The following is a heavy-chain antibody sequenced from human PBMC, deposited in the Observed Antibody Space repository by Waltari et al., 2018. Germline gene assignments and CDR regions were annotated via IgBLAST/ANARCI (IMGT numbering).Heavy chain of an antibody. J-gene: IGHJ4*02. CDR3: AKVRYGVAVGPSEY. CDR2: IWYDGSNK. Sequence: QVQLVESGGGVVQPGRSLRLSCAASGFTFSSYGMNWVRQAPGKGLEWVAVIWYDGSNKYYADSVKGRFTISRDNSKNTLYLQMNSLRAEDTAVYYCAKVRYGVAVGPSEYWGQGTLVTVSS. V-gene: IGHV3-33*06. D-gene: IGHD6-19*01. CDR1: GFTFSSYG.